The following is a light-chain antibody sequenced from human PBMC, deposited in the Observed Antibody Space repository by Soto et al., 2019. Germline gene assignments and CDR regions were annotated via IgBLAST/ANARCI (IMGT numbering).Light chain of an antibody. CDR2: DAS. V-gene: IGKV1-13*02. CDR3: QQFNTKPLT. Sequence: IQLTQSPSTLSASVGDRVTITCRASQGIGTALAWYHQRPGNSPDLLVYDASTVERVVASRFSGSGCETDFSPTISGLQPEDFGHYFCQQFNTKPLTFGGGTRVEIK. J-gene: IGKJ4*01. CDR1: QGIGTA.